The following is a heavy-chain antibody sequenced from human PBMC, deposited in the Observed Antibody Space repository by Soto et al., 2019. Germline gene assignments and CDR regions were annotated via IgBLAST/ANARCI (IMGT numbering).Heavy chain of an antibody. CDR3: ARVLVVVPAAPLYYGMDV. D-gene: IGHD2-2*01. CDR2: IIPIFGTA. V-gene: IGHV1-69*13. J-gene: IGHJ6*02. Sequence: SVKVSCKASGGTFSSYATSWVRQAPGQGLEWMGGIIPIFGTANYAQKFQGRVTITADESTSTAYMELSSLRSEDTAVYYCARVLVVVPAAPLYYGMDVWGQGTTVTVSS. CDR1: GGTFSSYA.